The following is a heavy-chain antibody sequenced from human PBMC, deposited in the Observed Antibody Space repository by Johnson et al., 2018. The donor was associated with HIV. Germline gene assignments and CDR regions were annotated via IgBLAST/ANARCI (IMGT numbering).Heavy chain of an antibody. J-gene: IGHJ3*02. CDR2: INQDGTEK. CDR1: GFTFSSYW. V-gene: IGHV3-7*01. CDR3: AKDSWDSSWSDDAFDI. Sequence: VQLVESGGGFVQPGGSLRLSCAASGFTFSSYWMTWVHQAPGKGLEWVANINQDGTEKYYVDSVRGRFTISRDNAKNSLYLQMNSLRAEDTAVYYCAKDSWDSSWSDDAFDIWGQGTMVTVSS. D-gene: IGHD6-13*01.